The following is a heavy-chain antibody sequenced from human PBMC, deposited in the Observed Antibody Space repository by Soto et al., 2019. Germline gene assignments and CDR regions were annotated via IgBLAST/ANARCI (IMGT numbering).Heavy chain of an antibody. CDR3: VRGYGTTSPCSGDFQF. Sequence: SVKVSCKASGYKFTTYFIHWVRQAPGQGLEWMGMIHPSGDTGYAQKFRGRVTMTIDTSTTTAYMELRNLTSEDKAVYFYVRGYGTTSPCSGDFQFWGQGTLVTVSS. V-gene: IGHV1-46*01. CDR1: GYKFTTYF. CDR2: IHPSGDT. D-gene: IGHD1-1*01. J-gene: IGHJ1*01.